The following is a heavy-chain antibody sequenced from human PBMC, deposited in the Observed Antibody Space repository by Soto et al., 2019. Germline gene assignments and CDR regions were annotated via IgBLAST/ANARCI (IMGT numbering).Heavy chain of an antibody. Sequence: PSETLSLTCTVSGGSISSYYWSWIRQPPGKGLEWIGYIYYSGSTNYNPSLKSRVTISVDTSKNQFSLKLSSVTAADTAVYYCARVWGSSSWCPFDYWGQGTLVPVSS. J-gene: IGHJ4*02. D-gene: IGHD6-13*01. CDR2: IYYSGST. CDR1: GGSISSYY. CDR3: ARVWGSSSWCPFDY. V-gene: IGHV4-59*01.